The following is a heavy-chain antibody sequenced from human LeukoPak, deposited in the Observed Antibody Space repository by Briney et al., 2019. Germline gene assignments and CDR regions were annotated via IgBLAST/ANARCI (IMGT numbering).Heavy chain of an antibody. Sequence: ASVKVSCKVSGYTLTELSMHWVRQAPGQGLEWMGRINPSSGGTNYAQKFQGRVTMTRDTSISTAYMELSRLRSDGTAVYYCARDDNSGYYSGPWGQGTLVTVSS. D-gene: IGHD3-22*01. J-gene: IGHJ5*02. CDR3: ARDDNSGYYSGP. CDR1: GYTLTELS. V-gene: IGHV1-2*06. CDR2: INPSSGGT.